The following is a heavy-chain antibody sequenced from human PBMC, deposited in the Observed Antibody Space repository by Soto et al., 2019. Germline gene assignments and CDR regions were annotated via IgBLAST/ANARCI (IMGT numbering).Heavy chain of an antibody. CDR3: AREPPAAGENWLDP. D-gene: IGHD6-13*01. CDR2: IYYSGST. V-gene: IGHV4-59*01. J-gene: IGHJ5*02. CDR1: GGSTSNYY. Sequence: SETLSLTCTVSGGSTSNYYWNWIRQPPGKGLEWIGYIYYSGSTNYNPSLKSRVTISIDTSKNQFSLKLSSVTAADTAVYYCAREPPAAGENWLDPWGQGTLVTVSS.